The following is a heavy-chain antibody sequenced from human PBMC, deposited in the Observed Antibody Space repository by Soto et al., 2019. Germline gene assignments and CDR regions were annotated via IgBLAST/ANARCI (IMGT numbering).Heavy chain of an antibody. D-gene: IGHD4-4*01. CDR3: AKSLPAGTVTTKRSVFDY. J-gene: IGHJ4*02. V-gene: IGHV3-23*01. CDR2: ISGSGGST. CDR1: GFTFSSYA. Sequence: EVQLLESGGGLVQPGGSLRLSCAASGFTFSSYAMSWVRQAPGKGLEWVSAISGSGGSTYYADSVKGRFTISRDNSKNTLYLQMNSLRAEDTAVYYCAKSLPAGTVTTKRSVFDYWGQGTLVTVSS.